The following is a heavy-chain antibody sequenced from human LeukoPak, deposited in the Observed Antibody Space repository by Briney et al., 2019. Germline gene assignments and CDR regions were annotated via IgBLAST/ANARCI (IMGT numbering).Heavy chain of an antibody. J-gene: IGHJ4*02. D-gene: IGHD3-9*01. CDR1: GYTFTSYG. V-gene: IGHV1-18*01. CDR3: AIGDSYYDILTGYSAGQFDY. CDR2: ISAYNGNT. Sequence: ASVKVSCKASGYTFTSYGISWVRQAPGQGLEWMGWISAYNGNTNHAQKLQGRVTMTTDTSTSTAYMELRSLRSDDTAVYYCAIGDSYYDILTGYSAGQFDYWGQGTLVTVSS.